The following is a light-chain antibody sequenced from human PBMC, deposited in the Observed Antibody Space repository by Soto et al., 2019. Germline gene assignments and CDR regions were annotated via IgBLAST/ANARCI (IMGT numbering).Light chain of an antibody. V-gene: IGKV1-12*01. CDR2: AAS. J-gene: IGKJ4*01. Sequence: DIQMIQSPSTVSASVGDRVTITCRASQGITTWLAWYQQKPGKAPRLLIYAASNLQSGIPSRFSGSGSGTDFTLTISSLQPEDFATYYCQQTDNFPLTFGGGTKVDIK. CDR3: QQTDNFPLT. CDR1: QGITTW.